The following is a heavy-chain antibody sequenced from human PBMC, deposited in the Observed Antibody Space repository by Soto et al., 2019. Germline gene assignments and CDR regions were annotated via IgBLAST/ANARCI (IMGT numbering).Heavy chain of an antibody. CDR2: ISWNSVTL. CDR1: GFTFGDYA. J-gene: IGHJ6*03. Sequence: EVQLVESGGGLVQPGRTLRRSCAASGFTFGDYAMHWVRQAPGKGLDWFSSISWNSVTLAYADSVKGRFTISRDNAQSSLYLQMKTLTPDDTGVYYCAKVAVTGPLFYYYYIDVWGQGATVTVSS. CDR3: AKVAVTGPLFYYYYIDV. D-gene: IGHD2-15*01. V-gene: IGHV3-9*01.